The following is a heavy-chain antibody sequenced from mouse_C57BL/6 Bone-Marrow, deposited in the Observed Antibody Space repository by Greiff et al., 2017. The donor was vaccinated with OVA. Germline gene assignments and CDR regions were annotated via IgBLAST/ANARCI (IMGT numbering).Heavy chain of an antibody. CDR2: IDPENGDT. J-gene: IGHJ4*01. V-gene: IGHV14-4*01. Sequence: EVHLVESGAELVRPGASVKLSCTASGFNIKDDYMHWVKQRPEQGLEWIGWIDPENGDTEYASKFQGKATITADTSSNTAYLQLSSLTSEDTAVYYCTRGVVATDAMDYWGQGTSVTVSS. CDR1: GFNIKDDY. D-gene: IGHD1-1*01. CDR3: TRGVVATDAMDY.